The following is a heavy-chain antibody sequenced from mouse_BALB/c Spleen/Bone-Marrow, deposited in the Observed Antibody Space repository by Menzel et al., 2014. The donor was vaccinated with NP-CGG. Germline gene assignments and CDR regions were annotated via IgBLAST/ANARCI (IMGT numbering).Heavy chain of an antibody. J-gene: IGHJ4*01. CDR1: GFSLTGYG. CDR3: ARDSFLMTRALDY. D-gene: IGHD2-3*01. V-gene: IGHV2-6-7*01. CDR2: IWGDGST. Sequence: QVQLQQSGPGLVAPSQSLSITCTVSGFSLTGYGVSWVRQSPGKGLEWLGMIWGDGSTDYNSALKSRLSISKDNSKSQVFLKMNSLQTDDTARYYCARDSFLMTRALDYWSQGTSVTVSS.